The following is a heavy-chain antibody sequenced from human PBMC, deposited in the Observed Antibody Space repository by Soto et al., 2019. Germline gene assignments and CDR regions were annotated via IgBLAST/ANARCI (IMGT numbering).Heavy chain of an antibody. CDR3: AKDPHDYGDYVPPYFDY. CDR2: ISGSGGST. Sequence: SLRLSCAASGFTFSSYAMSWVRQAPGKGLEWVSAISGSGGSTYYADSVKGRFTISRDNSKNTLYLQMNSLRAEDTAVYYCAKDPHDYGDYVPPYFDYWGQGTLVTVS. J-gene: IGHJ4*02. D-gene: IGHD4-17*01. CDR1: GFTFSSYA. V-gene: IGHV3-23*01.